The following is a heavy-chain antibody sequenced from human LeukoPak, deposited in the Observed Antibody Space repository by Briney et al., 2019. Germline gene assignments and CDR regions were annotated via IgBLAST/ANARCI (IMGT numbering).Heavy chain of an antibody. Sequence: PSETLSLTCAVSGGSISSGGYSWCWIRQPPGKGLEWIGYIYHSGSTYYNPSLKSRVTISVDRSKNQFSLKLSSVTAADTAVYYCASKNNVKAFDIWGQGTMVTVSS. J-gene: IGHJ3*02. CDR1: GGSISSGGYS. CDR2: IYHSGST. D-gene: IGHD1-14*01. CDR3: ASKNNVKAFDI. V-gene: IGHV4-30-2*01.